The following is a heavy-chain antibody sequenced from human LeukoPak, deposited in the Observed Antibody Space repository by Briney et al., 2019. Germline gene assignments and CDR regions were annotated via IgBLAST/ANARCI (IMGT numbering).Heavy chain of an antibody. V-gene: IGHV3-21*01. D-gene: IGHD5-12*01. CDR3: ARGPLYSGYDYYYFDY. CDR2: ISSGSSYI. Sequence: GGSLRLSCAASGFTFSSYSMNWVRQAPGKGLEWVSSISSGSSYIYYADPVKGRFTISRDNAKNSLYLQMNSLRAEDTAVYYCARGPLYSGYDYYYFDYWGQGTLVTVSS. J-gene: IGHJ4*02. CDR1: GFTFSSYS.